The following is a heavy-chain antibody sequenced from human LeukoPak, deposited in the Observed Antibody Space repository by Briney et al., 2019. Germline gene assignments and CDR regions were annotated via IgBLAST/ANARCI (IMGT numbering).Heavy chain of an antibody. Sequence: SETLSLTCTVSGGSISSYYWFWLRQPAGKGLEWIGRIFRSGSTNYNPSLKSRVTMSVDTSRNQFSLKLSSVTAADTAVYYCAGLYYAGSGTNDYWGQGILVTVSS. CDR2: IFRSGST. CDR1: GGSISSYY. V-gene: IGHV4-4*07. CDR3: AGLYYAGSGTNDY. J-gene: IGHJ4*02. D-gene: IGHD3-10*01.